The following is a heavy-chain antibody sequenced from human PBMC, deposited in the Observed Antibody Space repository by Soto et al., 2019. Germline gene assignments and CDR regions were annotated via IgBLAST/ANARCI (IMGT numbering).Heavy chain of an antibody. D-gene: IGHD3-22*01. CDR1: GGSIINIHYY. CDR2: IYYSGST. J-gene: IGHJ2*01. Sequence: PSEPLSLTYTVSGGSIINIHYYWNFIRQPPGRDLEWIGYIYYSGSTYYHPSLESRLTISIDTSKNQFSLKLSSVTAADTAVYYCARASMIGVPGFFDVWGRGTLVTVSS. CDR3: ARASMIGVPGFFDV. V-gene: IGHV4-30-4*08.